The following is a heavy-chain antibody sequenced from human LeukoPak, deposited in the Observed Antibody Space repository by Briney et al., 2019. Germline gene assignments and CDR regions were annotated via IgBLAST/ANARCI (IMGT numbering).Heavy chain of an antibody. Sequence: ASVKVSCKASGYTFTSYGISWVRQAPGQGLEWMGWINPNSGGTNYAQKFQGRVTMTRDTSISTAYMELSRLRSDDTAVYYCARSPNWVWFGEFPYYFDYWGQGTLVTVSS. CDR3: ARSPNWVWFGEFPYYFDY. CDR2: INPNSGGT. V-gene: IGHV1-2*02. CDR1: GYTFTSYG. D-gene: IGHD3-10*01. J-gene: IGHJ4*02.